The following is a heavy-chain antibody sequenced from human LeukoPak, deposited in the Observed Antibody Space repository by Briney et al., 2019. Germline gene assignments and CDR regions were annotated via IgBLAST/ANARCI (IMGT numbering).Heavy chain of an antibody. CDR3: ARGRGDSRGTSFDS. D-gene: IGHD3-22*01. V-gene: IGHV4-59*01. Sequence: SETLSLTCTVSGDSISIYYWSWIRQPPGKGLEWIGYIYYTGSTTYNPSLKSRLTISIDTSKNQFSLILISLTAADTAVYYCARGRGDSRGTSFDSWGQGTLVTVSS. J-gene: IGHJ4*02. CDR1: GDSISIYY. CDR2: IYYTGST.